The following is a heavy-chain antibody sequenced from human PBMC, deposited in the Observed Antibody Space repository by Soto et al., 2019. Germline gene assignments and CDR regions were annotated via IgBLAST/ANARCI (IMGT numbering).Heavy chain of an antibody. D-gene: IGHD3-10*01. Sequence: LSLTCTVSGGSISSYYWSWIRQPPGKGLEWIGYIYYSGSTNYNPSLKSRVTISVDTSKNQFSLKLSSVTAADTAVYYCARVMSLSGGDAFDIWGQGTMVTVS. V-gene: IGHV4-59*01. J-gene: IGHJ3*02. CDR3: ARVMSLSGGDAFDI. CDR2: IYYSGST. CDR1: GGSISSYY.